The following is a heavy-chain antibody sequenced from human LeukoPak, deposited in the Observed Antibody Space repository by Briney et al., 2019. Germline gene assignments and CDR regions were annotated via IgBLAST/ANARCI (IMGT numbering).Heavy chain of an antibody. V-gene: IGHV5-51*01. Sequence: GESLKISCKASGYRFTSYWIGWVRQMPGKGLEWMGVIHTVDSDTTYSTSFQGQVTISADKSNNIAYLEWDSLKASDSGTYYCAGRTGSGTYYSLFFDYWGQGALVTVSS. CDR2: IHTVDSDT. CDR1: GYRFTSYW. J-gene: IGHJ4*02. D-gene: IGHD1-26*01. CDR3: AGRTGSGTYYSLFFDY.